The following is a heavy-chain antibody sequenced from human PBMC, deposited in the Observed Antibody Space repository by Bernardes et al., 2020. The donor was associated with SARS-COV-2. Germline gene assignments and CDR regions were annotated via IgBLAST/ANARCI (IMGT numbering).Heavy chain of an antibody. D-gene: IGHD6-19*01. CDR3: ARGDVQTVAVAGTRELGYFDY. V-gene: IGHV3-53*04. J-gene: IGHJ4*02. CDR1: GFTVSSNY. Sequence: GGSLRLSCAASGFTVSSNYMSWVRQAPGKGLEWVSVIYSGGSTYYADSVKGRFTISRHNSKNTLYLQMNSLRAEDTAVYYCARGDVQTVAVAGTRELGYFDYWGQGTLVTVSS. CDR2: IYSGGST.